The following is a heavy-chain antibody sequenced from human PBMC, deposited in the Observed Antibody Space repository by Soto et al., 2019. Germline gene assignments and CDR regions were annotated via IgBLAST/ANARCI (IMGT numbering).Heavy chain of an antibody. Sequence: SETLSLTCTVSGGSISSYYWSWIRQPPGKGLEWIGYIYYSGSTNYNPSLKSRVTISVDTSKNQFSLKLSSVTAADTAVYYCARGSIRSDFWSGYRNYYYYYGMDVWGQGTTVTVSS. D-gene: IGHD3-3*01. J-gene: IGHJ6*02. V-gene: IGHV4-59*01. CDR1: GGSISSYY. CDR3: ARGSIRSDFWSGYRNYYYYYGMDV. CDR2: IYYSGST.